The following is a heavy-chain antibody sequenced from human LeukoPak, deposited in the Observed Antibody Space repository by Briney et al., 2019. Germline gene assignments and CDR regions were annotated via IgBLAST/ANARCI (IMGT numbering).Heavy chain of an antibody. Sequence: SETLSLTCAVSGGSISSGGYSWSWIRQPPGKGLEWIGYIYYSGSTYYNPSLKSRVTISVDTSKSQFSLKLSSVTAADTAVYYCARDDRRDEGFDYWGQGTLVTVSS. CDR2: IYYSGST. CDR1: GGSISSGGYS. D-gene: IGHD5-24*01. CDR3: ARDDRRDEGFDY. V-gene: IGHV4-30-4*07. J-gene: IGHJ4*02.